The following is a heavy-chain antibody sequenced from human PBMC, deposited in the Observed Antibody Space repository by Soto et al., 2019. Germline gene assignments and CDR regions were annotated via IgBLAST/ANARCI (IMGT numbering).Heavy chain of an antibody. Sequence: GGSLRLSCAASGFTFSSYGMHWVRQAPGKGLEWVAVISYDGDNKSYGDSVKGRFTISRDNSKNTLYLQMNTLRAEDTAVYYCAKSQRGKSAPPIVVGVAATLSIDYWGQGTLVPVSS. CDR1: GFTFSSYG. V-gene: IGHV3-30*18. J-gene: IGHJ4*02. CDR3: AKSQRGKSAPPIVVGVAATLSIDY. D-gene: IGHD2-15*01. CDR2: ISYDGDNK.